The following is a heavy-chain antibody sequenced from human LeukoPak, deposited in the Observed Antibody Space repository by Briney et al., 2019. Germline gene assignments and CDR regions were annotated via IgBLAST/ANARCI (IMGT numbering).Heavy chain of an antibody. CDR1: GFTFSSYW. CDR2: INSDGSST. CDR3: ARGTHYYDSSGYYAFDI. Sequence: GGSLRLSCAASGFTFSSYWMHWVRQAPGKGLVWVSRINSDGSSTSYADSVKGRFTISRDNAKNTLYLQMNSLRAEDTAVYYCARGTHYYDSSGYYAFDIWGQGTMVTVSS. V-gene: IGHV3-74*01. J-gene: IGHJ3*02. D-gene: IGHD3-22*01.